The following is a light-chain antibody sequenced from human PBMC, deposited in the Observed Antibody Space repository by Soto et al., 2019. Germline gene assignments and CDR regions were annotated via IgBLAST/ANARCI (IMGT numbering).Light chain of an antibody. CDR3: TSYTYSRTLEV. CDR1: SSDVGGYNY. J-gene: IGLJ2*01. V-gene: IGLV2-14*01. CDR2: DVS. Sequence: QSALTQPASVSGSPGQSITISCTGTSSDVGGYNYVSWYQQHPGKAPKLMIYDVSYRPSGVSNRFSGSKSGNTASLTISGLQAVDEADYHCTSYTYSRTLEVFGGGTKVTVL.